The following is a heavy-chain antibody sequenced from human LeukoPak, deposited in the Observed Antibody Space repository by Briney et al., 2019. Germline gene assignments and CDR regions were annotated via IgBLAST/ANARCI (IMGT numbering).Heavy chain of an antibody. CDR3: AIGLLCFGELGY. CDR1: GYTFTGYY. Sequence: GASVKVSCKASGYTFTGYYMRWVRQAPGQGFEWMGWINPNSGDTNYAQNFQGRVTMTRDTSISTVYMELSRLSYDDTAVYYCAIGLLCFGELGYWGQGTLVTVSS. J-gene: IGHJ4*02. V-gene: IGHV1-2*02. CDR2: INPNSGDT. D-gene: IGHD3-10*01.